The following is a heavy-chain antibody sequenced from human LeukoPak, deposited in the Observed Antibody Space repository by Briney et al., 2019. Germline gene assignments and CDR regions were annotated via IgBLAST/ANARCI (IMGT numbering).Heavy chain of an antibody. J-gene: IGHJ3*02. Sequence: PGGSLRLSCAASGFTFSSYAMHWVRQAPGKGLEWVAVISYDGSNKYYADSVTGRFTISRDNSKNTLYLEMNTLRAEDTAVYCCARDDDYDDHNTFDMWGHGTMVTVSS. D-gene: IGHD4-17*01. V-gene: IGHV3-30-3*01. CDR1: GFTFSSYA. CDR3: ARDDDYDDHNTFDM. CDR2: ISYDGSNK.